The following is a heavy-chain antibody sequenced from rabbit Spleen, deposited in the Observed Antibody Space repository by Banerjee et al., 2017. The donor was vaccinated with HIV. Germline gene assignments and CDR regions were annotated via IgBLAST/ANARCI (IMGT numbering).Heavy chain of an antibody. V-gene: IGHV1S47*01. CDR3: ARDLPDIIGWNFGF. D-gene: IGHD1-1*01. CDR1: GFDLSRYG. Sequence: QEQLVESGGGLVQPGGSLKLSCKASGFDLSRYGVSWVRQVPGKGLEWIGYIDPVFGITYYASWVNGRFSISRENAQNTVFLQMTSLTAADTATYFCARDLPDIIGWNFGFWGPGTLVTVS. CDR2: IDPVFGIT. J-gene: IGHJ3*01.